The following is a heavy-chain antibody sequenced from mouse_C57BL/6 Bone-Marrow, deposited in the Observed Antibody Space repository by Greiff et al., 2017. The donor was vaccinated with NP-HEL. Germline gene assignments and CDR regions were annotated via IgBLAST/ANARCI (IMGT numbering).Heavy chain of an antibody. CDR3: ARHRGSSYDYFDY. CDR1: GFTFSSYG. D-gene: IGHD1-1*01. CDR2: ISSGGSYT. V-gene: IGHV5-6*01. Sequence: VQLKESGGDLVKPGGSLKLSCAASGFTFSSYGMSWVRQTPDKRLEWVATISSGGSYTYYPDSVKGRFTISRDNAKNTLYLQMSSLKSEDTAMYYCARHRGSSYDYFDYWGQGTTLTVSS. J-gene: IGHJ2*01.